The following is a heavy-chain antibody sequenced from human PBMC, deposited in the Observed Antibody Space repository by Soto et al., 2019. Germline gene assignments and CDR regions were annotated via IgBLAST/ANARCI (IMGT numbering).Heavy chain of an antibody. Sequence: PGGSLRLSCAASGFTFSSYSMNWVRQAPGKGLEWVSYISSSSSTIYYADSVKGRFTISRDNAKNSLYLQMNSLRDEDTAVYYCTTAPWVMITGSDAFDIWGQGTMVTVSS. CDR2: ISSSSSTI. D-gene: IGHD3-16*01. J-gene: IGHJ3*02. CDR3: TTAPWVMITGSDAFDI. CDR1: GFTFSSYS. V-gene: IGHV3-48*02.